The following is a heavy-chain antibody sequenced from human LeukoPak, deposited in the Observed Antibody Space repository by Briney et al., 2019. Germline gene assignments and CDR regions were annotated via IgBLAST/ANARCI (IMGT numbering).Heavy chain of an antibody. J-gene: IGHJ4*02. D-gene: IGHD3-22*01. V-gene: IGHV1-2*02. CDR3: ARASYYYDSSGYPGYYFDY. CDR1: GYTFTSYG. CDR2: INPNSGGT. Sequence: ASVKVSCKASGYTFTSYGISWVRQAPGQGLEWMGWINPNSGGTNYAQKFQGRVTMTRDTSISTAYMELSRLRSDDTAVYYCARASYYYDSSGYPGYYFDYWGQGTLVTVSS.